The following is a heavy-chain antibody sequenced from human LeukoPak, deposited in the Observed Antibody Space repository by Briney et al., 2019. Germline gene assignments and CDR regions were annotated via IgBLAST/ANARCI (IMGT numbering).Heavy chain of an antibody. CDR2: INPNSGGT. J-gene: IGHJ5*02. V-gene: IGHV1-2*02. D-gene: IGHD3-10*01. CDR3: ASASMVRGVITPYNWFDP. Sequence: ASVKVSCKASGYTFTGYYMHWVRQAPGQGLEWMGWINPNSGGTNYAQKFQGRVTMTRDTSISTAYMELSRLRSDDTAVYYRASASMVRGVITPYNWFDPWGQGTLVTVSS. CDR1: GYTFTGYY.